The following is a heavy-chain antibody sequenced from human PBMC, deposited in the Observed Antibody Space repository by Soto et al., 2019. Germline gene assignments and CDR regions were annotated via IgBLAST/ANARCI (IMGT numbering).Heavy chain of an antibody. Sequence: EVQLVESGGGLVQPGGSLRLSCEASGFSFSSYAMSWVRRPPGKGLEWVSTIVTSAGTKFYADSVKGRFSISRDNSKNIVYLQMNSLGVEDTAMYYCVKDLGSTSCYRAFHIWGQGTTVTVSS. CDR1: GFSFSSYA. CDR3: VKDLGSTSCYRAFHI. J-gene: IGHJ3*02. V-gene: IGHV3-23*04. CDR2: IVTSAGTK. D-gene: IGHD2-2*01.